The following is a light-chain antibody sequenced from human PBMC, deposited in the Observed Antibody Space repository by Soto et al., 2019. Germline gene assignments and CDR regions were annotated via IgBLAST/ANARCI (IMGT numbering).Light chain of an antibody. CDR2: EVS. V-gene: IGLV2-14*01. CDR1: RSDVGGYNY. J-gene: IGLJ1*01. Sequence: QSALTQPASVSGSRGQSVTIPCTETRSDVGGYNYVSWYQQHPGKAPKLMIYEVSNRPSGVSNRFSGSKSGNTASLTISGLQAEDEADYYCSSYTSSSTLLYVFGTGTKLTVL. CDR3: SSYTSSSTLLYV.